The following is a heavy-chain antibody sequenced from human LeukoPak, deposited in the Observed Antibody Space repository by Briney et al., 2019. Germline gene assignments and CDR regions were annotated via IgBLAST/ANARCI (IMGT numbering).Heavy chain of an antibody. CDR1: GFTFSSYW. Sequence: QPGGSLRLSCAASGFTFSSYWMHWVRHAPGKGLVWVSRINSDGSSTSYADSVKGRFTISRDNAKNTLYLQMNSLRAEDTAVYYCARSRINGQNWFDPWGQGTLVTVSS. J-gene: IGHJ5*02. V-gene: IGHV3-74*01. CDR3: ARSRINGQNWFDP. CDR2: INSDGSST. D-gene: IGHD2-15*01.